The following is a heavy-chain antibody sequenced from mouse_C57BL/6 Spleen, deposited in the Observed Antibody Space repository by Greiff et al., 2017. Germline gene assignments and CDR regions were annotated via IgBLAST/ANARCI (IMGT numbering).Heavy chain of an antibody. V-gene: IGHV5-4*01. CDR2: ISDGGSYT. CDR3: ARDSITTVVATRAWFAY. Sequence: EVQGVESGGGLVKPGGSLKLSCAASGFTFSSYAMSWVRQTPEKRLEWVATISDGGSYTYYPDNVKGRFTISRDNAKNNLYLQMSHLKSEDTAMYYCARDSITTVVATRAWFAYWGQGTLVTVSA. CDR1: GFTFSSYA. D-gene: IGHD1-1*01. J-gene: IGHJ3*01.